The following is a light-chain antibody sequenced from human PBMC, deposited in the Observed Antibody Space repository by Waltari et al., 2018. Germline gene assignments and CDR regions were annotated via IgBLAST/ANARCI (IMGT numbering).Light chain of an antibody. CDR1: RNVLYSSNNKNY. J-gene: IGKJ4*01. CDR3: QQYYSSPLT. Sequence: DIVMTQSPDSLAVSLGERATINCKSGRNVLYSSNNKNYLAWYQQKPGHPPKLLIYWASTRPSGVPDRFSGSGSETDFTLTISSLQAEDVAVYYCQQYYSSPLTFGGGTKVEI. V-gene: IGKV4-1*01. CDR2: WAS.